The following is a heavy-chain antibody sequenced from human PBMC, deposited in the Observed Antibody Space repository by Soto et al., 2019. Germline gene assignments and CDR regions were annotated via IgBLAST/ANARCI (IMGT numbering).Heavy chain of an antibody. CDR3: AKLEGSVPVDGDWFDP. Sequence: QVQLVESGGGVVQPGRSLRLSCAASGFSFSSHGMHWVRQAPGWGLEWVAVISHDGSFKSYADSLRGRFTVSRDNSKNTLYLQIHSLRPEDTAVYYCAKLEGSVPVDGDWFDPWGQGTLVTVSS. J-gene: IGHJ5*02. V-gene: IGHV3-30*18. D-gene: IGHD6-19*01. CDR1: GFSFSSHG. CDR2: ISHDGSFK.